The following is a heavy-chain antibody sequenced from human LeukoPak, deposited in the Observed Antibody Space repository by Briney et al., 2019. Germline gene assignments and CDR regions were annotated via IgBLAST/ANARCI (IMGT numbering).Heavy chain of an antibody. J-gene: IGHJ6*02. Sequence: PGGSLRLSCAASGFTFSSYAMSWVRQAPGKGPEWVSAISGSGGSTYYADSVKGRFTISRDNSKNTLYLQMNSLRAEDTAVYYCAKSTRDFYYYYGMDVWGQGTTVTVS. D-gene: IGHD1-1*01. CDR3: AKSTRDFYYYYGMDV. V-gene: IGHV3-23*01. CDR1: GFTFSSYA. CDR2: ISGSGGST.